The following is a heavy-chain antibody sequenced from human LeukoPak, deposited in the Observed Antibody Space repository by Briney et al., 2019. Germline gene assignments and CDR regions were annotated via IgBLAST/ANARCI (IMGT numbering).Heavy chain of an antibody. V-gene: IGHV3-7*01. CDR2: IKQDGSEK. D-gene: IGHD3-10*01. Sequence: GGSLRLSCAASGFTSSSYWMSWVRQAPGKGLEWVANIKQDGSEKYYVDSVKGRFTISRDNAKNSLYLQMNSLRAEDTAVYYCAREDYYGSSSTDYWGQGTLVTVSS. CDR1: GFTSSSYW. CDR3: AREDYYGSSSTDY. J-gene: IGHJ4*02.